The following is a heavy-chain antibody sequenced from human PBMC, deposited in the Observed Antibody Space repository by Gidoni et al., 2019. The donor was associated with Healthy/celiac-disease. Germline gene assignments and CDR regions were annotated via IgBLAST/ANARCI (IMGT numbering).Heavy chain of an antibody. D-gene: IGHD6-19*01. CDR2: IKQDGSEK. J-gene: IGHJ4*02. CDR3: ARASKMGSGWSYDY. V-gene: IGHV3-7*01. Sequence: EVQLVESGGGLVQPGGSLRLSCAASGFTFSSYWMSWVRQAPGKGLEGVANIKQDGSEKYYVDSVKGRFTISRDNAKNSLYLQMNSLRAEDTAVYYCARASKMGSGWSYDYWGQGTLVTVSS. CDR1: GFTFSSYW.